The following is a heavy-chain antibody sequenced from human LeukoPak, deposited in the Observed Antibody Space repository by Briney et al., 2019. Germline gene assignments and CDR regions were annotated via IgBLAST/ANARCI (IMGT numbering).Heavy chain of an antibody. CDR1: GFTFSNYN. CDR2: ISGSGGST. Sequence: GGSLRLSCAASGFTFSNYNMNWVRQAPGKGLEWVSGISGSGGSTYYADSVKGRFTISRDNSKNTLYLRMNSLRAEDTAVYYCAKDLLGGSYYPFYFDYWGQGTLVTVSS. J-gene: IGHJ4*02. V-gene: IGHV3-23*01. CDR3: AKDLLGGSYYPFYFDY. D-gene: IGHD1-26*01.